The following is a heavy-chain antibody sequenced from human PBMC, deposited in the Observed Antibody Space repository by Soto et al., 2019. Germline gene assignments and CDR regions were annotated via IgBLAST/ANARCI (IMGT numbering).Heavy chain of an antibody. D-gene: IGHD2-2*01. CDR2: IYYSGST. CDR1: GGSISSYY. CDR3: ARHGGEGYQGSWFDP. Sequence: SETLSLTCTVSGGSISSYYWSWIRQPPGKGLEWIGYIYYSGSTNYNPSLKSRVTISVDTSKNQFSLKLSSVTAADTAVYYCARHGGEGYQGSWFDPWGQGTLVTVSS. J-gene: IGHJ5*02. V-gene: IGHV4-59*08.